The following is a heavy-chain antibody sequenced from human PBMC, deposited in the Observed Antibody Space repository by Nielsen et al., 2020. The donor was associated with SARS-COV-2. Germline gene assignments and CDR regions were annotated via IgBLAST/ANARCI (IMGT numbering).Heavy chain of an antibody. D-gene: IGHD4-17*01. CDR3: AKAPDYGTEYFQH. V-gene: IGHV3-9*01. Sequence: SVKGRFTISRDNAKNSLYLQMNSLRAEDTALYYCAKAPDYGTEYFQHWGQGTLVTVSS. J-gene: IGHJ1*01.